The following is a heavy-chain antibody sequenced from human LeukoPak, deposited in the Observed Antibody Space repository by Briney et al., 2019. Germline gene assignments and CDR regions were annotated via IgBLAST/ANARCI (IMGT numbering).Heavy chain of an antibody. CDR2: ISYDGSNK. D-gene: IGHD3-9*01. CDR1: GFTFSSYA. J-gene: IGHJ3*02. CDR3: ARIAYYDILTGPHAFDI. Sequence: GGSLRLSCAASGFTFSSYAMHWVRQAPGKGLEWVAVISYDGSNKYYADSVKGRFTISRDNSKNTLYLQMNSLRAEDTAVYYCARIAYYDILTGPHAFDIWGQGIMVTVSS. V-gene: IGHV3-30-3*01.